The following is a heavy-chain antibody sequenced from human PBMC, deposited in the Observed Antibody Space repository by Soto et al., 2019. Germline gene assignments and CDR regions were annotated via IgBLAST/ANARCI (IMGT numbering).Heavy chain of an antibody. Sequence: PGGSLRLSCAASGFTSSDHYMDWVRQAPGKGLEWVGRTRNKANSYTTEYAASVKGRFTISRDDSKNSLYLQMNSLKTEDTAVYYCARRTVTTRAYDYWGQGTLVTVSS. J-gene: IGHJ4*02. CDR1: GFTSSDHY. D-gene: IGHD4-17*01. CDR2: TRNKANSYTT. V-gene: IGHV3-72*01. CDR3: ARRTVTTRAYDY.